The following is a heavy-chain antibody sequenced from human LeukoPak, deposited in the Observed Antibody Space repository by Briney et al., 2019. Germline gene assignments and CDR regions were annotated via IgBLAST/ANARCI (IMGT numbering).Heavy chain of an antibody. D-gene: IGHD5-24*01. J-gene: IGHJ6*02. V-gene: IGHV1-18*01. Sequence: ASVKVSCKASGYTFTSYGISWVRQAPGQGLEWMGWISAYNGNTNYAQKLQGRVTMTTDTSTSTAYMELRSLRSDDTAVYYRARDVGDGYNPPPYYYYGMDVWGQGTTVTVSS. CDR3: ARDVGDGYNPPPYYYYGMDV. CDR2: ISAYNGNT. CDR1: GYTFTSYG.